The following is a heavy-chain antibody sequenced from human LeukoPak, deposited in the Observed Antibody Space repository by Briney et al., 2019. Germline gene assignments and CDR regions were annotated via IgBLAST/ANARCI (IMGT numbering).Heavy chain of an antibody. J-gene: IGHJ4*02. CDR3: ARGIDSSGSNFDY. Sequence: SDTLSLTCAVYGGSFSGYYWSWIRQPPGKGLEWIGEINHSGSTNYNPSLKSRVTISVDTSKNQFSLKLSSVTAADTAVYYCARGIDSSGSNFDYWGQGTLVTVSS. V-gene: IGHV4-34*01. D-gene: IGHD3-22*01. CDR1: GGSFSGYY. CDR2: INHSGST.